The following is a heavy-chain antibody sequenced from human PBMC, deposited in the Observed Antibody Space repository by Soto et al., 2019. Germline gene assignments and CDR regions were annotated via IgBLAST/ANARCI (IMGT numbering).Heavy chain of an antibody. D-gene: IGHD3-3*01. CDR1: GFTFSSYW. V-gene: IGHV3-7*01. CDR2: IKQDGSEK. CDR3: ARYVRIYDFWSGYLSDWFAP. J-gene: IGHJ5*02. Sequence: PGGSLRLSCAASGFTFSSYWMSWVSQAPGKGLEWVANIKQDGSEKYYVDSVKGRFTISRDNAKNSLYLQMNSLRAEDTAVYSCARYVRIYDFWSGYLSDWFAPWGQGTLVTVSS.